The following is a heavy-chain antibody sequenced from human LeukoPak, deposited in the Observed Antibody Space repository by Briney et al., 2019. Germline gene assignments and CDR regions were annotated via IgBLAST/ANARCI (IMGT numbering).Heavy chain of an antibody. V-gene: IGHV1-2*02. CDR3: AIRVSTVGATTHPSSD. Sequence: ASVKVSCKASGYTFTGYYMHWVRQAPGQGLEWMGWINPNSGGTNYAQKFQGRVTMTRDTSISTAYMELSRLRSDDTAVYYCAIRVSTVGATTHPSSDWGQGTLVTVSS. J-gene: IGHJ4*02. CDR2: INPNSGGT. D-gene: IGHD1-26*01. CDR1: GYTFTGYY.